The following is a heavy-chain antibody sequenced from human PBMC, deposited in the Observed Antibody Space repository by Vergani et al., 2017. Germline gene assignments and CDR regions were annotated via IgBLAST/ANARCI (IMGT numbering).Heavy chain of an antibody. Sequence: QVQLQESGPGLVKPSQTLSLTCTVSGASINNDFYYWHWIRQPAGKGLEWIGEIYHSGSTNYNPSLKSRVTISVDKSKNQFSLKLSSVTAADTAVYYCARDPRGGYYGSGSYYDYWGQGTLVTVSS. CDR2: IYHSGST. D-gene: IGHD3-10*01. CDR3: ARDPRGGYYGSGSYYDY. J-gene: IGHJ4*02. CDR1: GASINNDFYY. V-gene: IGHV4-61*02.